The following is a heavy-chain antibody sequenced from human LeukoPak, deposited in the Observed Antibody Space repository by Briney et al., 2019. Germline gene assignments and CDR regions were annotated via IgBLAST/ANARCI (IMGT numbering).Heavy chain of an antibody. D-gene: IGHD2-21*01. CDR2: INPSSGGT. V-gene: IGHV1-2*02. CDR1: GYIFTNYY. CDR3: AGHVSSSGEDY. J-gene: IGHJ4*02. Sequence: VASVKVSCKASGYIFTNYYMHWVRQAPGQGLEWMGWINPSSGGTNFAQKFQGRVTMTRDTSISAACMELSRLRSDDTAVYYCAGHVSSSGEDYWGQGTLVTVSS.